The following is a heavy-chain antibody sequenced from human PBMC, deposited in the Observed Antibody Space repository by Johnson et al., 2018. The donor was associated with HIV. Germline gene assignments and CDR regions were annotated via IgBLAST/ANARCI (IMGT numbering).Heavy chain of an antibody. J-gene: IGHJ3*02. CDR2: INSDGSSK. CDR3: ARAPRPDAFDI. Sequence: VQLVESGGGVVQPGGSLRLSCVASGFTFSDYYMSWIRQAPGKGLVWVSRINSDGSSKSYADSVKGRFTISRDNSKNTLYLQMNSLRAEDTAVYYCARAPRPDAFDIWGQGTMVTVSS. V-gene: IGHV3-74*02. CDR1: GFTFSDYY.